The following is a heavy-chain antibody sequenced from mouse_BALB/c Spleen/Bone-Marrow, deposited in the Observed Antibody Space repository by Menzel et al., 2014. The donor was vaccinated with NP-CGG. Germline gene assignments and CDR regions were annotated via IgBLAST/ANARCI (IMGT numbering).Heavy chain of an antibody. V-gene: IGHV5-12-1*01. J-gene: IGHJ4*01. D-gene: IGHD5-5*01. Sequence: EVQRVESGGGLVKPGGSLKLSCAASGFAFSSYDMSWVRQTQEKRLEWVAYISSGDGSTYYPDTVKGRFTISRDNAKNTLYLQMSSLKSEDTAMYYCARTTPYAMDYWGQGTSVTVSS. CDR3: ARTTPYAMDY. CDR1: GFAFSSYD. CDR2: ISSGDGST.